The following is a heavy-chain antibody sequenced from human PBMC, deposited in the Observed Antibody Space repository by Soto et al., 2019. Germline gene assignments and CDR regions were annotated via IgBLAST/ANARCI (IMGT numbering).Heavy chain of an antibody. CDR2: IYHSGST. V-gene: IGHV4-30-2*01. D-gene: IGHD6-19*01. CDR1: GGSISSGGYS. J-gene: IGHJ4*02. CDR3: ARAGGLGAVAADY. Sequence: QLQLQESGSGLVKPSQTLSLTCAVSGGSISSGGYSWSWIRQPPGKGLEWIGYIYHSGSTYYNPSLKSRVTTSLDRSKNQFSLKLSSVTAADTAVYYWARAGGLGAVAADYWGQGTLVTVSS.